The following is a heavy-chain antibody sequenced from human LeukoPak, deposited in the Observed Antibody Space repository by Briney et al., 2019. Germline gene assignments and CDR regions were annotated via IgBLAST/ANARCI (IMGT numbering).Heavy chain of an antibody. CDR3: AKDENFRPRSLLLHYYGMDV. D-gene: IGHD3-22*01. CDR1: GFTFSSYA. Sequence: GESLRLSCAASGFTFSSYAMHWVRQAPGKRLEWVAVILYVGSNKYYADSVKGRFTISRDNSKNTLYLQMNSLRAEDTAVYYCAKDENFRPRSLLLHYYGMDVWGQGTTVTVSS. V-gene: IGHV3-30*18. CDR2: ILYVGSNK. J-gene: IGHJ6*02.